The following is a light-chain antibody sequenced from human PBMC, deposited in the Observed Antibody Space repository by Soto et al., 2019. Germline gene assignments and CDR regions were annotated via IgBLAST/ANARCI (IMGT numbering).Light chain of an antibody. V-gene: IGLV7-46*01. CDR1: TGAVTSGHY. CDR2: DTS. J-gene: IGLJ2*01. CDR3: LLSFSGTHVV. Sequence: QAVVTQEASLTVSPGGTVTLTCGSSTGAVTSGHYPYWFQQKSGQAPRPLIYDTSNKHSWTPARFSGSLLGGKAALTLSGAQPEDEAEYYCLLSFSGTHVVFGGGTKVTVL.